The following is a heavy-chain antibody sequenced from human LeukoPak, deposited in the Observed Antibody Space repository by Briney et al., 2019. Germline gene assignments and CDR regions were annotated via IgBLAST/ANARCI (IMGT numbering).Heavy chain of an antibody. D-gene: IGHD5-24*01. CDR1: GFTFSSYG. V-gene: IGHV3-30*02. J-gene: IGHJ6*03. CDR2: IRYDGSNK. CDR3: AKDGPDYKHGYNFWDYYYYMDV. Sequence: GGSLRLSCAASGFTFSSYGMHWVRQAPGKGLEWVAFIRYDGSNKYYADSVKGRFTISRDNSKNTLYLQMNSLRAEDTAVYYCAKDGPDYKHGYNFWDYYYYMDVWGKGTTVTVSS.